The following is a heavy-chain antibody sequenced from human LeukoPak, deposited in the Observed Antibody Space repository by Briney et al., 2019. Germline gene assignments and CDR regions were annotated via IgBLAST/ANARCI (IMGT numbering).Heavy chain of an antibody. Sequence: SETLSLTCTVSGGSISSYYWSWIRQPPGQGLECIGYIYYSGSTNYNTSLKSRVTISVDTSKNQFTLKLSSVAAAHTAAHYCGRGSPRLFTMVRGVKAFDIWGQGTMVTVSS. V-gene: IGHV4-59*08. CDR2: IYYSGST. CDR3: GRGSPRLFTMVRGVKAFDI. CDR1: GGSISSYY. J-gene: IGHJ3*02. D-gene: IGHD3-10*01.